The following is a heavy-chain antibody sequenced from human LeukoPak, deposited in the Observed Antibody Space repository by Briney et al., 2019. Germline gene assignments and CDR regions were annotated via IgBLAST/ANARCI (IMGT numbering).Heavy chain of an antibody. CDR1: GGSFSGYY. CDR2: INHSGST. J-gene: IGHJ4*02. CDR3: ARQEVVPAAIDY. D-gene: IGHD2-2*01. Sequence: SETLSLTCAVYGGSFSGYYWSWIRQPPGKGLEWIGEINHSGSTNYNPSLKSRVTISVDTSKNQFSLKLSSVTAADTAVYYCARQEVVPAAIDYWGQGTLVTVSS. V-gene: IGHV4-34*01.